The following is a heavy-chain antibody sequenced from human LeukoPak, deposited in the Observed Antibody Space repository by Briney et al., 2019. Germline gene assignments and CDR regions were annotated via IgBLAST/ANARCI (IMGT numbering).Heavy chain of an antibody. V-gene: IGHV1-8*01. D-gene: IGHD1-26*01. J-gene: IGHJ4*02. CDR1: GYTFTGYD. CDR2: MNPYTGDT. Sequence: ASVKVSCKASGYTFTGYDINWVRQATGQGPEWMGWMNPYTGDTGYAQKFQGRVTMTRNASVDTAYMELSGLRSEDTAVYYCTRGSLSGSSRDYWGQGTLVTVS. CDR3: TRGSLSGSSRDY.